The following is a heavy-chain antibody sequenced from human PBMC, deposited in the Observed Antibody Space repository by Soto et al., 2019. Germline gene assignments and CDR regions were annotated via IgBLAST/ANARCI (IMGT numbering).Heavy chain of an antibody. Sequence: QVQLQESGPGLVKPSETLSLTCTVSGGSISSYYWSWIRQPPGKGLECIGYIYYSGSTNYKPSLQSRATISVDTSKNQFSLKLSSVTAADTAVYYCARVTSGYRPHFEYWGQGTLVTVSS. D-gene: IGHD3-3*01. CDR2: IYYSGST. V-gene: IGHV4-59*01. J-gene: IGHJ4*02. CDR3: ARVTSGYRPHFEY. CDR1: GGSISSYY.